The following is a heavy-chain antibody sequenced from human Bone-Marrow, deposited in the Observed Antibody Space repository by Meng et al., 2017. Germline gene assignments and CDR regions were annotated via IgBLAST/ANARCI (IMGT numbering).Heavy chain of an antibody. CDR2: MNPNSGNT. D-gene: IGHD2-21*02. CDR1: GYTFTSYD. Sequence: QVQLVPAGAEVKKPGASVKVSCKASGYTFTSYDINWVRQATGQGLEWMGWMNPNSGNTGYAQKFQGRVTMTRNTSISTAYMELSSLRSEDTAVYYCARGRRGDWWAPNSWFDPWGQGTLVTVSS. J-gene: IGHJ5*02. CDR3: ARGRRGDWWAPNSWFDP. V-gene: IGHV1-8*01.